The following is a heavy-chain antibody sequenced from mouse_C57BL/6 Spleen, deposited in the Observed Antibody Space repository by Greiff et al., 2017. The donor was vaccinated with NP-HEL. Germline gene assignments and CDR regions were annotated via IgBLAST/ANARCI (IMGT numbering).Heavy chain of an antibody. CDR2: ISYDGSN. V-gene: IGHV3-6*01. J-gene: IGHJ3*01. D-gene: IGHD2-4*01. Sequence: EESGPGLVKPSQSLSLTCSVTGYSITSGYYWNWIRQFPGNKLEWMGYISYDGSNNYNPSLKNRISITRDTSKNQFFLKLNSVTTEDTATYYCARSGDYDVGFAYWGQGTLVTVSA. CDR1: GYSITSGYY. CDR3: ARSGDYDVGFAY.